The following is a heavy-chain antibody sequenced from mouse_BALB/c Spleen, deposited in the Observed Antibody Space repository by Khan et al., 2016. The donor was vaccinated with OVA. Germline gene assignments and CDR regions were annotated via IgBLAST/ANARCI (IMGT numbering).Heavy chain of an antibody. CDR2: IYPYNDDT. J-gene: IGHJ2*01. Sequence: VQLKQSGPELVKPGASVKMSCKVSGYTFTSYVMHWLRQKPGQGLEWIGYIYPYNDDTKYNEKFKGKATLTSDKSSSPAYMELSSLTSEDSAVYYCAKNYRYDVYFDFGGQGTTLTVSS. CDR3: AKNYRYDVYFDF. V-gene: IGHV1S136*01. D-gene: IGHD2-14*01. CDR1: GYTFTSYV.